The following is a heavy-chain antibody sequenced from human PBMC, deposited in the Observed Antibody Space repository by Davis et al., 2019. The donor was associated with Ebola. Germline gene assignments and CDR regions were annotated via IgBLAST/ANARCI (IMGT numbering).Heavy chain of an antibody. V-gene: IGHV4-39*01. D-gene: IGHD6-13*01. Sequence: GSLRLSCTVSGGSISSSSYYWGWLRQPPGKGLEWIGNIYSSGSTYYSPSLQSRVTISVDTSKNQFSLKLSSVIAADTAVYYCARRGRAMDVWGQGTTVTVSS. CDR2: IYSSGST. J-gene: IGHJ6*02. CDR1: GGSISSSSYY. CDR3: ARRGRAMDV.